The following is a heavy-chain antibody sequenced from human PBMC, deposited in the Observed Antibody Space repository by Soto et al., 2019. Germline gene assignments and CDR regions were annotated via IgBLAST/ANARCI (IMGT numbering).Heavy chain of an antibody. Sequence: SGPTLVNPTETLTLTCTVSGFSLSNARMGVSWIRQPPGKALEWLAHIFSNDEKSYSTSLKSRLTISKDTSKSQVVLTMTNMDPVDTATYYCARILPGYCSSTSCYTWFDPWGQGTLVTVYS. D-gene: IGHD2-2*02. J-gene: IGHJ5*02. V-gene: IGHV2-26*01. CDR3: ARILPGYCSSTSCYTWFDP. CDR1: GFSLSNARMG. CDR2: IFSNDEK.